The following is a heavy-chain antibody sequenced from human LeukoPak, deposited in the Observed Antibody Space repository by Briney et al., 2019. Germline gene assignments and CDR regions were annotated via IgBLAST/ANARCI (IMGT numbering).Heavy chain of an antibody. CDR1: GDSISSGDYY. CDR2: ISSSGST. CDR3: ARGPYSYDSSGAFDI. D-gene: IGHD3-22*01. J-gene: IGHJ3*02. Sequence: SETLSLTCTVSGDSISSGDYYWSWIRQPAGKGLEWVGRISSSGSTNYNPSLKSRVTISVDTPKNQFSLKLSSVTAADTAVYFCARGPYSYDSSGAFDIWGQGTMVTVSS. V-gene: IGHV4-61*02.